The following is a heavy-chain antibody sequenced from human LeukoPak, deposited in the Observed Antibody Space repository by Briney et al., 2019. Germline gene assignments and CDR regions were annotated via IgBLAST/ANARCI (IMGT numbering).Heavy chain of an antibody. CDR2: INSDGSST. D-gene: IGHD5-18*01. CDR3: ARVGYSYVYDY. Sequence: RGSLRLSCAASGFTFSSYWMDWVRQAPGKGLVWVSRINSDGSSTSYADSVKGQFTISRDNANNTLYLQMSSQRAEDTAVYYCARVGYSYVYDYWGQGTLVTVSS. CDR1: GFTFSSYW. V-gene: IGHV3-74*01. J-gene: IGHJ4*02.